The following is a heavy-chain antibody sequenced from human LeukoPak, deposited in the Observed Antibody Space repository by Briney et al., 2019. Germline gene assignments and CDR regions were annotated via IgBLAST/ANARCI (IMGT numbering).Heavy chain of an antibody. CDR2: IYYSGST. J-gene: IGHJ5*02. D-gene: IGHD3-10*01. CDR1: GGSISSSSYY. V-gene: IGHV4-39*01. CDR3: ARRPYYYGSNWFDP. Sequence: SETLSLTCTVPGGSISSSSYYWGWIRQPPGKGLEWIGSIYYSGSTYYNPSLKSRVTISVDTSKNQFSLKLSSVTAADTAVYYCARRPYYYGSNWFDPWGQGTLVTVSS.